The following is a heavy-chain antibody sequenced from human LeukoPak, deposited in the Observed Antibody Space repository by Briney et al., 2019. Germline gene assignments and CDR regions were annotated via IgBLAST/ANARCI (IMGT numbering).Heavy chain of an antibody. D-gene: IGHD3-3*01. V-gene: IGHV4-4*07. CDR2: IYTSGST. Sequence: SETLSLTCTVSGGSISSYYWSWIRQPAGKGLEWIGRIYTSGSTNYNPSLKSRVTMSVDTSKNQFSLKLSSVTAADTAVYYCARFRGYYDFWSGYQAFDYWGQGTLVTVSS. CDR1: GGSISSYY. CDR3: ARFRGYYDFWSGYQAFDY. J-gene: IGHJ4*02.